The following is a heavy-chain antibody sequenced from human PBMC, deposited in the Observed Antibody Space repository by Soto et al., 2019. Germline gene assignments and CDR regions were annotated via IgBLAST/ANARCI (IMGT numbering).Heavy chain of an antibody. V-gene: IGHV1-18*01. CDR1: GYIFSDYG. D-gene: IGHD2-21*01. J-gene: IGHJ6*02. CDR2: IIPYNDNT. Sequence: ASVKVSCKASGYIFSDYGINWVRLAPGQGLEWMGWIIPYNDNTKYAENFQGRVTLTTDTSTNTVYMELRSLTPDDTGVYFCARKPYSHYYGMDVWG. CDR3: ARKPYSHYYGMDV.